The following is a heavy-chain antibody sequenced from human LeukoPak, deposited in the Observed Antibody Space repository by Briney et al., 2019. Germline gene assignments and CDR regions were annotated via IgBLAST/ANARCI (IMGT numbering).Heavy chain of an antibody. J-gene: IGHJ4*02. V-gene: IGHV4-39*07. CDR3: ARAPGYSYGFDY. D-gene: IGHD5-18*01. CDR2: MFHSEST. Sequence: SETLSLTCTVSGGSISSSSYYWGWIRQPPGKGLEWIGSMFHSESTYYNASLKSRVTMTIDTSKNQFSLKLSSVTAADTAVYYCARAPGYSYGFDYWGQGTLVTVSS. CDR1: GGSISSSSYY.